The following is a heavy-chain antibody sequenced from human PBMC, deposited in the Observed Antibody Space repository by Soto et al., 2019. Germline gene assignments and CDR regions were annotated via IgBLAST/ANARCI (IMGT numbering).Heavy chain of an antibody. CDR1: GGSISSYY. J-gene: IGHJ4*02. D-gene: IGHD6-6*01. Sequence: QVQLQESGPGLVKPSETLSLTCTVSGGSISSYYWSWIRQPPGKGLEWIGYIYYSGSTNYNPSLKSRVTISVDTSKNQFSLKLSSVTAADTAVYYCARRRDSSSSRCWNYYFDYWGQGTLVTVSS. V-gene: IGHV4-59*08. CDR2: IYYSGST. CDR3: ARRRDSSSSRCWNYYFDY.